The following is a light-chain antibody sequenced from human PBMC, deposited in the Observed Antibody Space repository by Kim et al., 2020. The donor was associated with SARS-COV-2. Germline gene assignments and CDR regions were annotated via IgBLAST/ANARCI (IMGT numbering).Light chain of an antibody. CDR3: NSRDSSGNYPVV. V-gene: IGLV3-19*01. J-gene: IGLJ2*01. Sequence: LGQTVKITSQGDSLRSYYTSWYQEKPRQAPVLVIYGKNNRPSGIPDRFSGSSSGNTASLTITGAQAEDEADYYCNSRDSSGNYPVVFGGGTQLTVL. CDR2: GKN. CDR1: SLRSYY.